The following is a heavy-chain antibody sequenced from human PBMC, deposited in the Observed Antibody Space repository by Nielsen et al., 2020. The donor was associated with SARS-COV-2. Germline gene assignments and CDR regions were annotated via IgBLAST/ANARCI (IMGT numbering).Heavy chain of an antibody. J-gene: IGHJ4*02. D-gene: IGHD2-2*01. CDR1: AFTFSSYG. CDR3: ARVLTVVPAAPLDY. V-gene: IGHV3-33*08. CDR2: IWYDGSNK. Sequence: GGSLRLSCAASAFTFSSYGMHWVRQAPGKGLEWVAVIWYDGSNKYYGDSVKGRFTISRDNSKNTLYLQMNSLRAEDTAVYYCARVLTVVPAAPLDYWGQGSLVTVSS.